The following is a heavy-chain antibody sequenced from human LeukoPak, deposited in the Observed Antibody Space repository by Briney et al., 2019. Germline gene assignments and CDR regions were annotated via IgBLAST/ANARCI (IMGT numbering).Heavy chain of an antibody. J-gene: IGHJ4*02. D-gene: IGHD3-3*01. CDR2: IYYSGST. CDR3: ARSPRVDFWSGYYQFDY. CDR1: GGSISSHY. V-gene: IGHV4-59*11. Sequence: PSETLSLTCTVSGGSISSHYWSWIRQPPGKGLEWIGYIYYSGSTNYNPSLKSRVTISVDTSKNQFSLKLSSVTAADTAVYYCARSPRVDFWSGYYQFDYWSQGTLVTVSS.